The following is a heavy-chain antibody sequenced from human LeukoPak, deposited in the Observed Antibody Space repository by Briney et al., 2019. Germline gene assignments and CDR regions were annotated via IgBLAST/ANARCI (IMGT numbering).Heavy chain of an antibody. CDR2: INYTGST. CDR1: GGSFSGFY. J-gene: IGHJ5*02. D-gene: IGHD6-25*01. Sequence: SETLTLTCAVYGGSFSGFYWSWIRHVPGKGLEWIGEINYTGSTSYNPSLKSRVTISVDTSQNQFFLLLTSVTAADTAVYYCARVAGYLPTRWFDPWGQGTHVTVSS. CDR3: ARVAGYLPTRWFDP. V-gene: IGHV4-34*01.